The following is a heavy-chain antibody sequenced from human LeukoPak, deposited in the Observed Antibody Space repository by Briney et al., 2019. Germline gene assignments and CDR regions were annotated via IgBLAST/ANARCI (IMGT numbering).Heavy chain of an antibody. D-gene: IGHD3-10*02. CDR2: INPNSGGT. J-gene: IGHJ6*02. Sequence: ASVKVSCKASGYTFTGYYMHWVRQAPGQGLEWMGWINPNSGGTNYAQKFQGRVTMTRDTSISTAYMELSRLRSDDTAVYYCARIGLSSGSYYSYYYYGMDVWGQGTTVTASS. CDR1: GYTFTGYY. V-gene: IGHV1-2*02. CDR3: ARIGLSSGSYYSYYYYGMDV.